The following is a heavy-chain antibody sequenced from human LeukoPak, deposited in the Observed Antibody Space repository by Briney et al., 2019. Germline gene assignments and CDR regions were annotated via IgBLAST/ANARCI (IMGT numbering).Heavy chain of an antibody. Sequence: PGRSLRLSCAAFGFTFSSYAMHWVRQAPGKGLEWVAVISYDGSNKYYADSVKGRFTISRDNSKNTLYLQMNSLRAEDTAVYYCARGPLPVDTAMVTVDYWGQGTLVTVSS. CDR2: ISYDGSNK. V-gene: IGHV3-30*04. D-gene: IGHD5-18*01. CDR1: GFTFSSYA. J-gene: IGHJ4*02. CDR3: ARGPLPVDTAMVTVDY.